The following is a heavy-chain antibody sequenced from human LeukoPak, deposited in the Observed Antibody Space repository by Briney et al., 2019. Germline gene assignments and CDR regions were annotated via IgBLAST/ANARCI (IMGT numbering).Heavy chain of an antibody. CDR3: ARDGYSYGRYYFDY. CDR2: IHYDSTTE. Sequence: GGSLRLSCAASGFAFSSYGMHWVRQAPGKGLEWVAYIHYDSTTEDYADSVKGRFTISRDNSKNTLYLQMNSLRAEDTAVYYCARDGYSYGRYYFDYWGQGTLVTVSS. D-gene: IGHD5-18*01. J-gene: IGHJ4*02. V-gene: IGHV3-30*02. CDR1: GFAFSSYG.